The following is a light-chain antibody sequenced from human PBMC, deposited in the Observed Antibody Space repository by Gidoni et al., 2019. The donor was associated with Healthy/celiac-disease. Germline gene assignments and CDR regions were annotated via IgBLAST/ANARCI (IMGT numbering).Light chain of an antibody. CDR3: AAWDDSFWV. J-gene: IGLJ3*02. Sequence: QSVLTQLPSASGTPGQRVTISCSGSSSNIGSNYVYWYQQLPGTAPKLLIYRNNQRPSGVPDRFSGSKSGTSAALAISGLRSEDEADYYCAAWDDSFWVFGGGTKLTVL. CDR1: SSNIGSNY. CDR2: RNN. V-gene: IGLV1-47*01.